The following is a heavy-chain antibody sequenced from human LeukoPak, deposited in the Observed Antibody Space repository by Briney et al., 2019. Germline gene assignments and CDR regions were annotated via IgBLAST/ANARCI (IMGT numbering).Heavy chain of an antibody. CDR3: ARSGNWNYVLGRAFDI. CDR1: GDSISSGDYY. D-gene: IGHD1-7*01. J-gene: IGHJ3*02. CDR2: IYYSGST. Sequence: SETLSLTCTVSGDSISSGDYYWSWIRQPAGKGLEWIGYIYYSGSTNYNPSLKSRVTISVDTSKNQFSLKLSSVTAADTAVYYCARSGNWNYVLGRAFDIWGQGTMVTVSS. V-gene: IGHV4-61*10.